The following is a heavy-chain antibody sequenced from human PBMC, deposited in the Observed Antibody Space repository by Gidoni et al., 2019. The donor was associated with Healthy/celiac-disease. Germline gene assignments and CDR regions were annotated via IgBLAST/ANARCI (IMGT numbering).Heavy chain of an antibody. J-gene: IGHJ4*02. V-gene: IGHV4-61*02. Sequence: QVQLQESGPGLVKPSQTLSLTCTVSGGSISSGSYYWSWIRQPAGKGLEWIGRIYTSGSTNYNPSLKSRVTISVDTSKNQFSLKLSSVTAADTAVYYCAMVEMATFNWGQGTLVTVSS. CDR2: IYTSGST. D-gene: IGHD5-12*01. CDR3: AMVEMATFN. CDR1: GGSISSGSYY.